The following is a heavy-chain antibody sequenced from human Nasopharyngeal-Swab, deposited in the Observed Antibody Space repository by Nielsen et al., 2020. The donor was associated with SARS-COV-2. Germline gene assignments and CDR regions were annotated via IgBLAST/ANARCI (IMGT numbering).Heavy chain of an antibody. J-gene: IGHJ4*02. CDR2: MNAKTGNT. V-gene: IGHV1-8*01. CDR1: GYTLDTYD. CDR3: ARSRGSWSVDDYFDY. Sequence: ASVKVSCKASGYTLDTYDINWVRQATGQGLEWMGWMNAKTGNTGYGKKFQGRLTMTRDTSISTAYMELSGLRSEDTAVYYCARSRGSWSVDDYFDYWGQGTLVTVSS. D-gene: IGHD3-16*01.